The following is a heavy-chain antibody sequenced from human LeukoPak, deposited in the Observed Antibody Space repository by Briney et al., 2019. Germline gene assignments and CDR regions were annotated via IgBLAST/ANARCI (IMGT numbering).Heavy chain of an antibody. D-gene: IGHD3-22*01. Sequence: SETLSLTCTVSGGSISSGYWSWIRQPPGKGLEWIGYIYYSGSTNYNPSLKSRVTISVDTSKNQFSLKLSSVTAADTAVYYCARSYYDSSGYYPYYYYYYYMDVWGKGTTVTISS. CDR3: ARSYYDSSGYYPYYYYYYYMDV. CDR2: IYYSGST. V-gene: IGHV4-59*01. CDR1: GGSISSGY. J-gene: IGHJ6*03.